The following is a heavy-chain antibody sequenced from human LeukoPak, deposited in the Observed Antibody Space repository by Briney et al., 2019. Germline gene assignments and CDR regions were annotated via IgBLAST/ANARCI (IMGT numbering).Heavy chain of an antibody. CDR3: ARVLLASTTDPFDY. CDR2: INWNGDST. Sequence: PGGSLRLSCAPSGFTFSSYSMNWVRQAPGKGLEWVSGINWNGDSTGYIDSVKGRFTISRDNAKSILYLQMDSLRAEDTAFYYCARVLLASTTDPFDYWGQGTLVTVSS. D-gene: IGHD1-26*01. J-gene: IGHJ4*02. V-gene: IGHV3-20*04. CDR1: GFTFSSYS.